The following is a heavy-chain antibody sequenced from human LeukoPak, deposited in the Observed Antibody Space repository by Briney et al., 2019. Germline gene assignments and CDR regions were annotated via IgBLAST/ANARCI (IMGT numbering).Heavy chain of an antibody. CDR3: AKASTVLKPIDS. CDR1: GFTFSSDA. Sequence: GGSLRLSCAASGFTFSSDAMNWVRQAPGKGLEWVSAISPIGTRTYYADSMKGRFTISRDNSKNTLYLQMNSLRAEDTAMYYCAKASTVLKPIDSWGQGTLVTVSS. D-gene: IGHD1-14*01. V-gene: IGHV3-23*01. J-gene: IGHJ4*02. CDR2: ISPIGTRT.